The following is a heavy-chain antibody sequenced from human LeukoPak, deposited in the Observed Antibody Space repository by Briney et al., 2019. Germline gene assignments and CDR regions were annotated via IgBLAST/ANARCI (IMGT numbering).Heavy chain of an antibody. D-gene: IGHD4-17*01. CDR2: ISGSGTST. CDR3: ATHMTTVTTGFDY. CDR1: GFTFSNYA. Sequence: GGSLRLSCTASGFTFSNYAMSWVRQAPGKGLEWVSVISGSGTSTYYADSVKGRFTISRDNSENTLYLQMNSLRAEDTAVYYCATHMTTVTTGFDYWGQGTLVTVSS. V-gene: IGHV3-23*01. J-gene: IGHJ4*02.